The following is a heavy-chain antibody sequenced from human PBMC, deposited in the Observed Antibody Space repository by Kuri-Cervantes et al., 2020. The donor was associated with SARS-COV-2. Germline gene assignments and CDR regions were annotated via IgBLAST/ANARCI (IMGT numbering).Heavy chain of an antibody. V-gene: IGHV3-21*01. CDR2: ISSSSSYI. J-gene: IGHJ4*02. CDR3: ARGEHYYDSSGYYSRDY. Sequence: GESLKISCAASGFTFSSYSMNWVRQAPGKGLGWVSSISSSSSYIYYADSVKGRFTISRDNAKNSLYLQMNSLRAEDTAVYYCARGEHYYDSSGYYSRDYWGQGTLVTVSS. D-gene: IGHD3-22*01. CDR1: GFTFSSYS.